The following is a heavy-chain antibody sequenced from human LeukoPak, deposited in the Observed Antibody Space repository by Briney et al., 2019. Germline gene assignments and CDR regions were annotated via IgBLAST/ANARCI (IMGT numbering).Heavy chain of an antibody. D-gene: IGHD5-24*01. Sequence: GGSLRLSRAASGYTFSRYALHWVRQAPGKGLEYVSDLSSNGGSTYYADSVRGRFTISRDNSKNTLYLQMDSLGAEDMAVYYCSREMATIFRQVFDIWGEGTMVTVSS. J-gene: IGHJ3*02. CDR3: SREMATIFRQVFDI. CDR1: GYTFSRYA. V-gene: IGHV3-64*02. CDR2: LSSNGGST.